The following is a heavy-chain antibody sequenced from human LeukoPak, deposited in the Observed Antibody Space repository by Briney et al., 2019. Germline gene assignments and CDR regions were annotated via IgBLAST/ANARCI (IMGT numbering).Heavy chain of an antibody. CDR1: FPFKHYC. J-gene: IGHJ6*03. V-gene: IGHV3-23*01. D-gene: IGHD3-9*01. CDR3: AKDGGEYYDILTGYYPRLYYMDV. Sequence: GSLGLHLSGFWFPFKHYCMVLVRQAPGQGVELVLAFNCSCGWQYYADSVNGRFTISRDNSKNTLYLQMNSLRAEDTAVYYCAKDGGEYYDILTGYYPRLYYMDVWGKGTTVTISS. CDR2: FNCSCGWQ.